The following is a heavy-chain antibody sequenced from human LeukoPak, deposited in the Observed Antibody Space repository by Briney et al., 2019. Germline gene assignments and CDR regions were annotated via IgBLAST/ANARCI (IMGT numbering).Heavy chain of an antibody. Sequence: GESLKISCEGSGYSFSNYWLGWVRQMPGKGLEWMGIIYPSDSDTRYSPSFQGQVTISADKSISTAYLQWSSLKASDTAMYYCARVDYYDRSGYFDYWGQGTQVTVSS. CDR3: ARVDYYDRSGYFDY. V-gene: IGHV5-51*01. J-gene: IGHJ4*02. CDR2: IYPSDSDT. CDR1: GYSFSNYW. D-gene: IGHD3-22*01.